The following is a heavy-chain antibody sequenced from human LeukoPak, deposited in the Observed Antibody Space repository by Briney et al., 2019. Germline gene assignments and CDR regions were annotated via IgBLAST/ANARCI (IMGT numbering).Heavy chain of an antibody. D-gene: IGHD4-17*01. CDR1: GGSISSGGYS. CDR3: ARGGGPVDYGDYYYYYGMDV. J-gene: IGHJ6*02. CDR2: IYHSGST. V-gene: IGHV4-30-2*01. Sequence: NPSETLSLTCAVSGGSISSGGYSWSWIRQPPGKGLEWIGYIYHSGSTYYNPSLKSRVTISVDRSKNQFSLKLSSVTAADTAVYYCARGGGPVDYGDYYYYYGMDVWGQGTTVTVSS.